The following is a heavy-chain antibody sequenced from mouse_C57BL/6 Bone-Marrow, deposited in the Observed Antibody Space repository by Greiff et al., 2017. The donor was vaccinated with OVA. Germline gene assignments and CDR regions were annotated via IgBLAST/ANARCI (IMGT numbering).Heavy chain of an antibody. V-gene: IGHV1-64*01. J-gene: IGHJ4*01. CDR1: GYTFTSYW. CDR3: ARFLLWLRLYAMDY. CDR2: IHPNSGST. Sequence: QVQLQQPGAELVKPGASVKLSCKASGYTFTSYWMHWVKQRPGQGLEWIGMIHPNSGSTNYNEKFKSKATLTVDKSSSTAYMQLSSLTSEDSAVYYCARFLLWLRLYAMDYWGQGTSVTVSS. D-gene: IGHD2-9*01.